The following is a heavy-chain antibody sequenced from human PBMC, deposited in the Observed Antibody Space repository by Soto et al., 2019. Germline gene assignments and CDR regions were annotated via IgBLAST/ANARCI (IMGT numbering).Heavy chain of an antibody. J-gene: IGHJ4*02. Sequence: SETLSLTCTVSGGSISSYYWSWIRQPPGKGLEWIGYIYYSGSTNYNPSLKSRVTISVDTSKNQFSLKLSSVTAADTAVYYCARARGYYDSSGSQREDFDDWGQATRVTVAS. CDR3: ARARGYYDSSGSQREDFDD. CDR2: IYYSGST. V-gene: IGHV4-59*01. D-gene: IGHD3-22*01. CDR1: GGSISSYY.